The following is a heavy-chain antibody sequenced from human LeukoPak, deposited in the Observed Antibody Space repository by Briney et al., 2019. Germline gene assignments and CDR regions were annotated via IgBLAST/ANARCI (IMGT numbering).Heavy chain of an antibody. J-gene: IGHJ4*02. CDR1: GGTFSSYA. Sequence: SVKVSCKASGGTFSSYAISWVRQAPGQGLEWMGGIIPIFGTANYAQKFQGRVTITADESTSTAYMEPSSLRSEDTAVYYCASSTWITKTRAFDYWGQGTLVTVSS. V-gene: IGHV1-69*13. D-gene: IGHD5-12*01. CDR2: IIPIFGTA. CDR3: ASSTWITKTRAFDY.